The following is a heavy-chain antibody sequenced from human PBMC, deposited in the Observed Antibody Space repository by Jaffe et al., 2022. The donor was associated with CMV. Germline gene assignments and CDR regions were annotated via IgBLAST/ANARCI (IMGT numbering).Heavy chain of an antibody. V-gene: IGHV4-59*01. CDR2: IYYSGST. CDR3: AGNLAYCGGDCYWSFDY. CDR1: GGSISSYY. Sequence: QVQLQESGPGLVKPSETLSLTCTVSGGSISSYYWSWIRQPPGKGLEWIGYIYYSGSTNYNPSLKSRVTISVDTSKNQFSLKLSSVTAADTAVYYCAGNLAYCGGDCYWSFDYWGQGTLVTVSS. D-gene: IGHD2-21*02. J-gene: IGHJ4*02.